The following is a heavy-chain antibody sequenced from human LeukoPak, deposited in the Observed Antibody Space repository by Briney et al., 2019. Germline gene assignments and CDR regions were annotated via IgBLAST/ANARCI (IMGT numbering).Heavy chain of an antibody. Sequence: SETLSLTCTVSGGSMSSYYWSWIRQPAGKGLEWISRTSTIQNTSYNPSLKSRVTMSVDTSNNQFSLNVRSVTAADTAVYYCASIDYSSGWSKFDYWGQGILVTVSS. D-gene: IGHD6-19*01. J-gene: IGHJ4*02. CDR1: GGSMSSYY. CDR2: TSTIQNT. V-gene: IGHV4-4*07. CDR3: ASIDYSSGWSKFDY.